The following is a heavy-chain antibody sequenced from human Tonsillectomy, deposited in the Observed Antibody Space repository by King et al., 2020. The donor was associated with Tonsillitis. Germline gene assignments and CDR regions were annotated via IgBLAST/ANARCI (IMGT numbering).Heavy chain of an antibody. CDR3: TRVRDGDYPPPT. V-gene: IGHV3-49*03. J-gene: IGHJ5*02. CDR1: GFTFGDHT. Sequence: VQLVESGGGLAQPGRSLRLSCTASGFTFGDHTMNWFRQGPGKGLEWVGFIRSNTYGGTTEYAASVRGRFTISRDDSKSIAYLKMNGLKTEDTAVYYCTRVRDGDYPPPTWGQGTLVTVSS. D-gene: IGHD4-17*01. CDR2: IRSNTYGGTT.